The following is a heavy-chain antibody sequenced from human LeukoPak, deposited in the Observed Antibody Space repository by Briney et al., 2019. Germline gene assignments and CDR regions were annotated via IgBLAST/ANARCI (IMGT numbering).Heavy chain of an antibody. V-gene: IGHV4-61*02. CDR2: IYTSGST. CDR1: GGSISSGSYY. J-gene: IGHJ4*02. Sequence: SQTLSLTCTVSGGSISSGSYYWSWIRQPAGKGLEWIGRIYTSGSTNYNPSLKSRVTISVDTSKNHFSLKLNSVTAADTAVYFCARAQSRGYNYGPFDYWGQGTLVTVSS. CDR3: ARAQSRGYNYGPFDY. D-gene: IGHD5-18*01.